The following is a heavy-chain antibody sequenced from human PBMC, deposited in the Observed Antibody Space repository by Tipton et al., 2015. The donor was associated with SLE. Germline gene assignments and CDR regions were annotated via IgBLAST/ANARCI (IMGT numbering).Heavy chain of an antibody. D-gene: IGHD3-22*01. CDR3: ARTQGYYYDSSGAYWDYFDY. Sequence: TLSLTCTVSGGSISSYYWSWLRQPPGKGLEWIGYIYTSGSTNYNPSLKSRVTISVDTSKNQFSLKLSSVTAADTAVYYCARTQGYYYDSSGAYWDYFDYWGQVTLVTVSS. J-gene: IGHJ4*02. CDR2: IYTSGST. V-gene: IGHV4-4*08. CDR1: GGSISSYY.